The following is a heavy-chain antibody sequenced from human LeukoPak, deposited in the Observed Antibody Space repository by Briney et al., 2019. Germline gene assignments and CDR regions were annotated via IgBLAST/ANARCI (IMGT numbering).Heavy chain of an antibody. J-gene: IGHJ5*02. Sequence: PGGSLRLSCAASGFTFSSYWMSWFGQPPGKGREWVANIKQDGSEKTYVDSVKGRFTISRDNAKNSLYMQMNSLRGEDTAVYYCAVNSNSGTYPTWGQGTLVTVSS. D-gene: IGHD3-10*01. CDR2: IKQDGSEK. CDR1: GFTFSSYW. V-gene: IGHV3-7*01. CDR3: AVNSNSGTYPT.